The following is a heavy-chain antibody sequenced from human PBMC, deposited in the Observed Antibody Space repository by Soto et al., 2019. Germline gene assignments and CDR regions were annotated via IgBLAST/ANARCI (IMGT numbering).Heavy chain of an antibody. D-gene: IGHD6-6*01. CDR1: GFTFSSYY. V-gene: IGHV3-11*01. Sequence: QVQLVESGGDLVKPGGSLRLSCEASGFTFSSYYMSWIRQAPGKGLEWISYISSAGNSIYYADSVKGRFTISRDNAKNSLYLQMDSLRVEDTAVYYCARDPPARPGDYWGQGTLVTVSS. J-gene: IGHJ4*02. CDR3: ARDPPARPGDY. CDR2: ISSAGNSI.